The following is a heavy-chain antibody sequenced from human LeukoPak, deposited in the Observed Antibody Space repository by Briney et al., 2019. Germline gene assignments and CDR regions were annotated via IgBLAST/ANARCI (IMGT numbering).Heavy chain of an antibody. CDR2: TYYRSKWYN. CDR1: GDSVSSNSAA. D-gene: IGHD6-19*01. Sequence: SQTLSLTCAVSGDSVSSNSAAWHWIRQSPSRGLEWLGRTYYRSKWYNDYAVSVKSRITINPDTSKNQFSLQLNSVTPEDTAVYYCAREGGYSSGWPPTRAIDYWGQGSLVTVSS. V-gene: IGHV6-1*01. J-gene: IGHJ4*02. CDR3: AREGGYSSGWPPTRAIDY.